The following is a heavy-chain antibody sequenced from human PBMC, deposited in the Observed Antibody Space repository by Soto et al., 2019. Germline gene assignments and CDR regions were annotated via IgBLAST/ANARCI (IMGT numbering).Heavy chain of an antibody. J-gene: IGHJ4*02. CDR3: ARDSYYHSSSGYYVFDD. Sequence: GGSLRLSCAASGFTFSSYDMHWVRQATGKGLEWVSAIGTAGDTYYPGSVKGRFTISRDNSKNTLYLQMNALRPEDTAVYYCARDSYYHSSSGYYVFDDWGQGTLVTVSS. CDR2: IGTAGDT. CDR1: GFTFSSYD. V-gene: IGHV3-13*01. D-gene: IGHD3-22*01.